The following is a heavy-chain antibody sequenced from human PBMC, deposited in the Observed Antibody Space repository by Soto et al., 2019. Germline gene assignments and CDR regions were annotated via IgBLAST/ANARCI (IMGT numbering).Heavy chain of an antibody. CDR2: VYYSGIT. CDR3: AREDMSGTYYFDS. CDR1: GGSVSSQTHF. D-gene: IGHD1-26*01. V-gene: IGHV4-61*01. Sequence: SETLSVTCSVSGGSVSSQTHFGSLIRQAPGKGLEWIGYVYYSGITNSNPSLKSRVTISADTSQNQIFLSLTSVTAADTAVYYCAREDMSGTYYFDSWGQGTLVTVSS. J-gene: IGHJ4*02.